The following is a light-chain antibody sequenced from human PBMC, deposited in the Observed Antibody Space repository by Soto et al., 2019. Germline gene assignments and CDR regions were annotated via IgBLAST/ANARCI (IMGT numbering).Light chain of an antibody. J-gene: IGKJ5*01. CDR1: QSFRGL. CDR3: QQRHMWPIT. Sequence: EVVLTQSPVTLSLSPGERATLSCRASQSFRGLLAWYQQKPGQAPRLLIYDAYNRATAIPPRFSGSGSGTDFTLTISSLEPEDSAVYDCQQRHMWPITFGQGTRLEIK. CDR2: DAY. V-gene: IGKV3-11*01.